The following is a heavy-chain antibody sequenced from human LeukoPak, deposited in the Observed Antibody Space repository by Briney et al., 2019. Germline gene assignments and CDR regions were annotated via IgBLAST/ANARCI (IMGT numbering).Heavy chain of an antibody. CDR1: GFTFSSYE. Sequence: PGGSLRLSCAASGFTFSSYEMNWVRQAPGKGLEWVSYISSSGSTIYYADSVKGRFTISRDNAKNSLYLQMNSLRAEDTAVYYCARADMAVVPVFDYWGQGTLVTVSS. V-gene: IGHV3-48*03. J-gene: IGHJ4*02. CDR3: ARADMAVVPVFDY. D-gene: IGHD6-19*01. CDR2: ISSSGSTI.